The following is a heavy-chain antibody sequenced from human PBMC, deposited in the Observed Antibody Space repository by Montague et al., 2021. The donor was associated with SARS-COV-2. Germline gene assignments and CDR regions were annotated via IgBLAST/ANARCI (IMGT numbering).Heavy chain of an antibody. V-gene: IGHV4-34*01. J-gene: IGHJ4*02. Sequence: SETLSLTCAVYGGSLSGYDWSWIRQPPGKGLEWIGEINHSGSTKYNPSLKSRVSISVDTSKNQFSLKLNSVTAADTAVYYCARGQGEITMIVVVLTAAAHYFDYWGREPWSPSPQ. D-gene: IGHD3-22*01. CDR2: INHSGST. CDR3: ARGQGEITMIVVVLTAAAHYFDY. CDR1: GGSLSGYD.